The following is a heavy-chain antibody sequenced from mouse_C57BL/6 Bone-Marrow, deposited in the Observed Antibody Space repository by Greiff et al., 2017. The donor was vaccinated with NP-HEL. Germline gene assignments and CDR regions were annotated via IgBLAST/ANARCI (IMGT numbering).Heavy chain of an antibody. CDR2: ISSGGSYT. D-gene: IGHD1-1*01. CDR3: ERPGSSYVWFAY. CDR1: GFTFSSYG. J-gene: IGHJ3*01. Sequence: EVMLVESGGDLVKPGGSLKLSCAASGFTFSSYGMSWVRQTPDKRLEWVATISSGGSYTYYPDSVKGRFTISRDNAKNTLYLQMSSLKSEDTAMXYCERPGSSYVWFAYWGQGTLVTVSA. V-gene: IGHV5-6*01.